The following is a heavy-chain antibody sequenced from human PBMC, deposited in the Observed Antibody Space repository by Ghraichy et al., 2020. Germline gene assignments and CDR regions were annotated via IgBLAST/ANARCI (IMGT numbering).Heavy chain of an antibody. D-gene: IGHD3-22*01. CDR1: GGSISSGGYY. J-gene: IGHJ3*02. V-gene: IGHV4-31*03. Sequence: SETLSLTCTVSGGSISSGGYYWSWIRQHPGKGLEWIGYIYYSGSTYYNPSLKSRVTISVDTSKNQFSLKLSSVTAADTAVYYCAREKTMIVVGGDAFDIWGKGTMVTVSS. CDR2: IYYSGST. CDR3: AREKTMIVVGGDAFDI.